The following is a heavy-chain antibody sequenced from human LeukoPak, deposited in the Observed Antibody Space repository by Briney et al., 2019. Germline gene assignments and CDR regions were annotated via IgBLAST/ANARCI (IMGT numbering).Heavy chain of an antibody. Sequence: SETLSLTCTVSGGSISGYYWSWIREPPGKGLEWIGYIYYSGTTHYNPSLESRVTISVDTSKHQFSLKLNSVTAADTAVYYCARHCDILTGYSAYPFDIWGQGTMVSVSS. J-gene: IGHJ3*02. CDR2: IYYSGTT. D-gene: IGHD3-9*01. V-gene: IGHV4-59*08. CDR1: GGSISGYY. CDR3: ARHCDILTGYSAYPFDI.